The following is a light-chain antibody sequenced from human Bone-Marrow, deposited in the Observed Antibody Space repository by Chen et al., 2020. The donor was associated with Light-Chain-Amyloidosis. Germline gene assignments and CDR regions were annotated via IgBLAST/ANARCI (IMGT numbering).Light chain of an antibody. V-gene: IGLV5-37*01. Sequence: QPVLTQPPSSSASSGASARLPCTLPSALVIRVYNVYLYQQKPGSPPRYLLFFYSDSEKGHASGVPSRFSGSADASGNTGILLISGVQSEDEADYYCMIWTRNALFGGGTKLTVL. CDR2: FYSDSEK. J-gene: IGLJ2*01. CDR1: SALVIRVYN. CDR3: MIWTRNAL.